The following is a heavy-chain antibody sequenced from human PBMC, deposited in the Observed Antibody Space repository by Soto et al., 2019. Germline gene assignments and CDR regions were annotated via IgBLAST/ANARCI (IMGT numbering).Heavy chain of an antibody. CDR1: GFTFNSYA. J-gene: IGHJ3*01. Sequence: EVRLLESGGGLVQSGGSLRLSCAASGFTFNSYAMIWVRQGPGKGLEWVSGISGSGGTTYYADSVKGRFTSSRDNSNNTLYLQINSLRVEDTAIYYYARAGLIVVDTEAFDLWGQGTMVTVSS. D-gene: IGHD3-22*01. V-gene: IGHV3-23*01. CDR3: ARAGLIVVDTEAFDL. CDR2: ISGSGGTT.